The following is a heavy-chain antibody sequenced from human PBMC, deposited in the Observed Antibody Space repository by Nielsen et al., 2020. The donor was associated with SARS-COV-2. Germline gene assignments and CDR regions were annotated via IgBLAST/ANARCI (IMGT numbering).Heavy chain of an antibody. D-gene: IGHD2-15*01. CDR1: GGSINSYY. CDR2: IYSSGRT. V-gene: IGHV4-59*01. Sequence: SETLSLTCTVSGGSINSYYWNWIRQPPGKGLEWIGYIYSSGRTNDNPSLKSRVTISVDTSKNQFSLKLSSVTAADTAVYYCARLEDYYYYMDVWGKGTTVTVSS. CDR3: ARLEDYYYYMDV. J-gene: IGHJ6*03.